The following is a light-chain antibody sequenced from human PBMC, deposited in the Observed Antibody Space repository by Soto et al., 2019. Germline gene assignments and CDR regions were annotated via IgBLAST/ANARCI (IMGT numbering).Light chain of an antibody. CDR1: RSDVGAYNF. V-gene: IGLV2-14*01. Sequence: QSVLTQPASVSGSPGQSITVSCTGSRSDVGAYNFVSWYRQYPDKAPELIIYEVTNRPWGVSNRFSGSKSDNTASLTISGLQAEDEADYYCTSWTTSSTYVLGTGTKLTVL. J-gene: IGLJ1*01. CDR3: TSWTTSSTYV. CDR2: EVT.